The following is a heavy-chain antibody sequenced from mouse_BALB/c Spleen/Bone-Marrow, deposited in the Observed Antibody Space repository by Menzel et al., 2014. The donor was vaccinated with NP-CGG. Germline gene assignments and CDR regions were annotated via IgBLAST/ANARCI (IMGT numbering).Heavy chain of an antibody. CDR1: GYTFTSYY. CDR2: INPSNGGT. CDR3: TRSYYGNYFDV. D-gene: IGHD2-1*01. V-gene: IGHV1S81*02. Sequence: QVQLQQSGAELVKPGASVKLSCKASGYTFTSYYMYWVKQRPGQGLEWIGEINPSNGGTNFNEKFKSKATLTVDKSSSTAYMQHSSLTSEDSAVYYCTRSYYGNYFDVWGAGTTVTVSS. J-gene: IGHJ1*01.